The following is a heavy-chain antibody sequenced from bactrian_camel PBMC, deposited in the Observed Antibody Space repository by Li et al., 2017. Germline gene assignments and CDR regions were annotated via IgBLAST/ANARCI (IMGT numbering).Heavy chain of an antibody. CDR1: GFTFSSYG. CDR3: AARVGFYCPRGSRWRELSGYDY. D-gene: IGHD3*01. Sequence: HVQLVESGGGLVQPGGSLRLSCAASGFTFSSYGMSWVRQAPGKGLEWVSGIYSDGSSTYYADSVKGRFTISSDNAKNTLYLQMNSLKTEDTAMYYCAARVGFYCPRGSRWRELSGYDYWGQGTQVTVS. V-gene: IGHV3S7*01. CDR2: IYSDGSST. J-gene: IGHJ4*01.